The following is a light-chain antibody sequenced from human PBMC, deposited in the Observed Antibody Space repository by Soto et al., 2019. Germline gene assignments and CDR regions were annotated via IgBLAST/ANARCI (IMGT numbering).Light chain of an antibody. CDR1: QSVSSN. J-gene: IGKJ2*01. V-gene: IGKV3-15*01. CDR2: GAS. Sequence: EIVMTQSPATLSVSPGERATLSCRASQSVSSNLAWYQQQPGQAPRLLIDGASTRATGIPARFSGSGSGTEFTLTISSLQSEAFAVYYCQQYNNLPPYTFGQGTKLEIK. CDR3: QQYNNLPPYT.